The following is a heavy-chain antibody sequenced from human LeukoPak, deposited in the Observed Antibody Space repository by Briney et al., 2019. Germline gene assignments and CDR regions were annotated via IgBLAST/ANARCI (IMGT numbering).Heavy chain of an antibody. CDR2: IYYSGST. J-gene: IGHJ3*02. Sequence: SETLSLTCTASGGSISSYYWSWIRQPPGKGLEWIGYIYYSGSTNYNPSLKSRVTISVDTSKNQFSLKLSSVTAADTAVYYCASSGYYDRFSRKRDAFDIWGQGTMVTVSS. V-gene: IGHV4-59*01. CDR1: GGSISSYY. CDR3: ASSGYYDRFSRKRDAFDI. D-gene: IGHD3-22*01.